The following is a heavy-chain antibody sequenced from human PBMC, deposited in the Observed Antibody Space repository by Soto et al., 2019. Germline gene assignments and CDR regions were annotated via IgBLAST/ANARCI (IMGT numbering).Heavy chain of an antibody. Sequence: EVQLVESGGGLVQPGGSLKLSCAASGFTFSGSAMHWVRQASGKGLEWVGRIRSKGNNYATAYGASLKGRFTISRDDSTHTAYLQMNSLNTEDTAVYYCSRQASDFWSGKPQYYMDVWGKGTTVTVS. CDR3: SRQASDFWSGKPQYYMDV. CDR1: GFTFSGSA. V-gene: IGHV3-73*01. CDR2: IRSKGNNYAT. D-gene: IGHD3-3*01. J-gene: IGHJ6*03.